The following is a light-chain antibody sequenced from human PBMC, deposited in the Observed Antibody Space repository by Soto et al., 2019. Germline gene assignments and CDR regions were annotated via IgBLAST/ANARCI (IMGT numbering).Light chain of an antibody. V-gene: IGLV1-40*01. CDR1: SSNIGAGYD. J-gene: IGLJ1*01. CDR2: GNS. CDR3: QSYDSSLSGSGV. Sequence: QSVLTQPHSGSGAPGQRVTISCTGSSSNIGAGYDVHWYQQLPGTAPKLLIYGNSNRPSGVPDRFSGSKSGTSTSLAITGLQADDEADDYCQSYDSSLSGSGVFGTGTKLTVL.